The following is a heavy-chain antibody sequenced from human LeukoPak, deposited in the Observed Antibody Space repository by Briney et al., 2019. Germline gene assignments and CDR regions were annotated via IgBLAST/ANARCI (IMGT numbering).Heavy chain of an antibody. Sequence: GASVKVSCKASGYTFTSYGISWVRQAPGQGLEWMGWISAYNGNTNYAQKLQGRVTMTTDTSTSTAYMELRSLRSDDTAVYYCARDRNGGYADDWFDPWGQGTLVTVSS. CDR1: GYTFTSYG. J-gene: IGHJ5*02. D-gene: IGHD5-12*01. CDR3: ARDRNGGYADDWFDP. CDR2: ISAYNGNT. V-gene: IGHV1-18*01.